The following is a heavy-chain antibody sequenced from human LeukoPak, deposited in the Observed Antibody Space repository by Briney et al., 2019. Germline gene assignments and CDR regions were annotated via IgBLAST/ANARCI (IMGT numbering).Heavy chain of an antibody. D-gene: IGHD6-13*01. J-gene: IGHJ4*02. Sequence: GESLRLSCVASGISLRSYSEHWVRQAPGKGLEWVALTSHDESNKKYADSVRGRCTISRDNSRDTVFLQLSNLRHEDTAVYYCAKGDAAGAYRTDFWGPGTRVTVSS. CDR1: GISLRSYS. CDR2: TSHDESNK. CDR3: AKGDAAGAYRTDF. V-gene: IGHV3-30-3*01.